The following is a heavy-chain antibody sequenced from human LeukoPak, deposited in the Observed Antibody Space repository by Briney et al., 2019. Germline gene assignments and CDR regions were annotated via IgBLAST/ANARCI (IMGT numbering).Heavy chain of an antibody. V-gene: IGHV3-33*06. CDR1: GFTFSSYG. CDR3: AKRTSLWFGEFDY. D-gene: IGHD3-10*01. J-gene: IGHJ4*02. CDR2: IWYDGSNK. Sequence: PGGSLRLSCAASGFTFSSYGMHWVRQAPGKGLEWVAVIWYDGSNKYYADSVKGRFTISRDNSKNTLYLQMNSLRAEDTAVYYCAKRTSLWFGEFDYWGQGTLVTVSS.